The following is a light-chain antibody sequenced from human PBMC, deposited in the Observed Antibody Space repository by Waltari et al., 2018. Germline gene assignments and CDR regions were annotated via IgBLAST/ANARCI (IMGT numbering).Light chain of an antibody. CDR3: QQYETLPYT. J-gene: IGKJ2*01. Sequence: DIQMTQYPSSLSASVGDRVIITCQASRGIRKYINWYQQKPGKAPKLLIYEANNLETGVPSRFSGSGSGAAFTLTISSLQPEDFATYHCQQYETLPYTFGQGTKV. CDR2: EAN. V-gene: IGKV1-33*01. CDR1: RGIRKY.